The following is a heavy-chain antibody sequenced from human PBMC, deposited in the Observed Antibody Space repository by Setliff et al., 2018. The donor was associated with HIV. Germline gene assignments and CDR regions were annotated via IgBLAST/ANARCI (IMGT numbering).Heavy chain of an antibody. Sequence: PSETLSLTCAVYGGSFSGYYWSWIRQPPGKGLEWIGEINHSGSTNYNPSLKSRVTISVDTSKNQFSLKLTSVTAADTAVYYCARDVGDAYCSNGNCYLLGYFDLWGRGTLVTVS. J-gene: IGHJ2*01. CDR1: GGSFSGYY. V-gene: IGHV4-34*01. CDR2: INHSGST. D-gene: IGHD2-8*01. CDR3: ARDVGDAYCSNGNCYLLGYFDL.